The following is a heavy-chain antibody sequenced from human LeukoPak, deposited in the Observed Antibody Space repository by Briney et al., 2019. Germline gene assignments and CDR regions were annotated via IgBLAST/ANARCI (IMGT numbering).Heavy chain of an antibody. CDR1: GFTFSGYA. Sequence: GESLRLSCAVSGFTFSGYAMTWVRQAPGKGLEWVSYLSSSSSTIYYADSVKGRFTISRDNAKNSLYLQLNSLRAEDTAVYYCARGYYYDSSGYWAPFDFWGQGTLVTVSS. CDR3: ARGYYYDSSGYWAPFDF. J-gene: IGHJ4*02. CDR2: LSSSSSTI. D-gene: IGHD3-22*01. V-gene: IGHV3-48*01.